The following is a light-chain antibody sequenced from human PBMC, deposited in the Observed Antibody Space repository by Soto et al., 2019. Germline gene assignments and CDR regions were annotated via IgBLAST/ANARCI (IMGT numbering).Light chain of an antibody. CDR3: QRRSSWPPAYT. CDR2: DAS. V-gene: IGKV3-11*01. CDR1: QSVSSY. J-gene: IGKJ2*01. Sequence: EIVLTQSPATLSLSPGERATLSCRASQSVSSYLAWYQQKPGQAPRLLIYDASNRATGIPARFSGSGSGTAFTLTISSLEPEDFAVYYCQRRSSWPPAYTFGQGTKLEIK.